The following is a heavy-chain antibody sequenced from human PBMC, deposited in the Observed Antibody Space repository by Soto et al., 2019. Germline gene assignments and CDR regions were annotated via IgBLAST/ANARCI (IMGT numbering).Heavy chain of an antibody. Sequence: SETLSLTCNRSGGSFDNFDWLWIRQATGKGLEWVAHVHYSVSTNYSPSLNSRATISLDTSKSQFSLKLRPVTAADRAMYFCGRGVGYYAPGVYLTFDSWGQGTPATVSS. CDR2: VHYSVST. D-gene: IGHD3-16*01. CDR1: GGSFDNFD. V-gene: IGHV4-59*01. CDR3: GRGVGYYAPGVYLTFDS. J-gene: IGHJ4*02.